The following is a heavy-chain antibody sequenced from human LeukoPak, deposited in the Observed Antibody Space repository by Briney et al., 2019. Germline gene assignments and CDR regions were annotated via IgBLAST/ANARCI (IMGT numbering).Heavy chain of an antibody. CDR3: ARDEVGVFDY. CDR1: GFTFSSYA. CDR2: ISGSGGST. D-gene: IGHD1-26*01. V-gene: IGHV3-23*01. J-gene: IGHJ4*02. Sequence: HPGGSLRLSCAASGFTFSSYAMSWVRQAPGKGLKWVSAISGSGGSTYYADSVKGRFTISRDNAKNSLYLQMNSLRAEDTAVYYCARDEVGVFDYWGQGTLVTVSS.